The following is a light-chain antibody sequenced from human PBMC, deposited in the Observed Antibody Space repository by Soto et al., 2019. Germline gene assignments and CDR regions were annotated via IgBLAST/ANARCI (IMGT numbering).Light chain of an antibody. CDR2: DAS. V-gene: IGKV3-11*01. CDR1: QSVSSY. Sequence: EIVLTQSPATLSLSPGERATLSCRASQSVSSYLAWYQQKPGQAPRLLIYDASNRATGIPARFSGSGSGTDCTLTISRPEPADFAVYYGHQRSNWPPELTFGGGTKVEIK. J-gene: IGKJ4*01. CDR3: HQRSNWPPELT.